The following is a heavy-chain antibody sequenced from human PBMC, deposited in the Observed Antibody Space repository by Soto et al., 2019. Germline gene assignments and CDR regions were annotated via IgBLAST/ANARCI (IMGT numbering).Heavy chain of an antibody. CDR2: IYYSGST. CDR3: ARHSGSYHAYYYYYGMDV. V-gene: IGHV4-39*01. Sequence: SETLSLTCTVSGGSINSSSYYWGWIRQPPGKGLEWIGSIYYSGSTYYNPSLKSRVTISVDTSKNQFSLKLSSVTAADTAVYYCARHSGSYHAYYYYYGMDVWGQGTTATVSS. J-gene: IGHJ6*02. D-gene: IGHD3-10*01. CDR1: GGSINSSSYY.